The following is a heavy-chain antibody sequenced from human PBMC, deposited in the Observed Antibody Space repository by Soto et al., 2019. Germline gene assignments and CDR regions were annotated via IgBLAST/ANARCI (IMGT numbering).Heavy chain of an antibody. D-gene: IGHD2-15*01. J-gene: IGHJ5*02. CDR2: ISYDGSNK. V-gene: IGHV3-30-3*01. Sequence: GGSLRLSCAASGFTFSSYAMHWVRQAPGKGLEWVAVISYDGSNKYYADSVKGRFTISRDNSKNTRYLQMNSLRAEDTAVYYCARDGIVVVVAATAGWFDPWGQGTLVTVSS. CDR3: ARDGIVVVVAATAGWFDP. CDR1: GFTFSSYA.